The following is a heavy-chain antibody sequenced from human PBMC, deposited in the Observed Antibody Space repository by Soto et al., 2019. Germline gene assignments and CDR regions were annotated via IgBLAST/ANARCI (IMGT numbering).Heavy chain of an antibody. Sequence: GESLKISCAASGFTFSSYGMHWVRQAPGKGLEWVAVISYDGSNKYYADSVKGRFTISRDNSKNTLYLQMNSLRAEDTAVYYCAKGQLELPAFDIWGQGTMVTVSS. J-gene: IGHJ3*02. CDR3: AKGQLELPAFDI. D-gene: IGHD1-7*01. CDR1: GFTFSSYG. CDR2: ISYDGSNK. V-gene: IGHV3-30*18.